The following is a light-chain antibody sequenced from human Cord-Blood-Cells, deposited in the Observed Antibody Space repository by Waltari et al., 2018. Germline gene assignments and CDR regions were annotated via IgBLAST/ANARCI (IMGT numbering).Light chain of an antibody. Sequence: IVMTQSPATLSVSPGERATLSCRASQSVSRNLAWYQQKPGQAPRLLIYGASSRATGIPARFSGSGSGTEVTLTISSLQSEDFAVYYCQQYNNWPPWTFGQGTKVEIK. CDR2: GAS. CDR3: QQYNNWPPWT. J-gene: IGKJ1*01. CDR1: QSVSRN. V-gene: IGKV3-15*01.